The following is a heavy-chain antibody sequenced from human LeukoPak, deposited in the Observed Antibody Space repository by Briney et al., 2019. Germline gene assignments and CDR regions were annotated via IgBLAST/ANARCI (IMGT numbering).Heavy chain of an antibody. CDR2: IYSGGST. D-gene: IGHD5-24*01. CDR3: ARAGDGYNDNFDY. V-gene: IGHV3-53*01. CDR1: GFTVSSNY. Sequence: GGSLRLSCAASGFTVSSNYMSWVRQAPGKGLEWASVIYSGGSTYYADSVKGRFTISRDNSKNTLYLQMNSLRAEDTAVYYCARAGDGYNDNFDYWGQGTLVTVSS. J-gene: IGHJ4*02.